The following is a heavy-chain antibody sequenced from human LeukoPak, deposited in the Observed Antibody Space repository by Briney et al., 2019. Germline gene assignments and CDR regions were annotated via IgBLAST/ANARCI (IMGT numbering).Heavy chain of an antibody. J-gene: IGHJ4*02. CDR2: ISYDGSNK. V-gene: IGHV3-30*01. CDR3: ARAHDYYDSGGYYHLSPIDY. CDR1: GFTFSSYA. Sequence: GRSLRLSCAASGFTFSSYAMHWVRQAPGKGLEWVAVISYDGSNKYYADSVKGRFTISRDNSKNTLYLQMNSLRAEDTAVYYCARAHDYYDSGGYYHLSPIDYWGQGTLVTVSS. D-gene: IGHD3-22*01.